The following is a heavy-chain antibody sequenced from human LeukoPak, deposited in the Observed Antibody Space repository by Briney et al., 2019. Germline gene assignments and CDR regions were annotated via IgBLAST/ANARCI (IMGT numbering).Heavy chain of an antibody. Sequence: ASVRVSCKTSGYSFTDYYMHWVRQAPGQGLEWMGWINPNSGGTNYAQKFQGRVTMTRDTSISTAYMELSRLRSDDTAVYYCARDFPACSSTSCYARGGDWFDPWGQGTLVTVSS. CDR2: INPNSGGT. CDR1: GYSFTDYY. V-gene: IGHV1-2*02. CDR3: ARDFPACSSTSCYARGGDWFDP. J-gene: IGHJ5*02. D-gene: IGHD2-2*01.